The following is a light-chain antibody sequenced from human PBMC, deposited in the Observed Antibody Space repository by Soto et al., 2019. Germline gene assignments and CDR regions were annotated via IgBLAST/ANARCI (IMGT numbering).Light chain of an antibody. J-gene: IGKJ3*01. CDR1: QGISNY. CDR3: QKYDSAPFT. Sequence: DIQMTQSPSSLSASVGDRVIITCRASQGISNYLAWYHQKPGKVPNVLIYGASTLQSGVPSRFSGSGSGTDFTLTISSLQPEDVATYYCQKYDSAPFTFGPGTKVDIK. V-gene: IGKV1-27*01. CDR2: GAS.